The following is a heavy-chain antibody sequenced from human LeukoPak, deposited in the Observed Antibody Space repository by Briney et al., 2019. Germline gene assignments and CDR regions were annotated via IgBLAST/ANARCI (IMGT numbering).Heavy chain of an antibody. D-gene: IGHD5-18*01. J-gene: IGHJ4*02. CDR2: IYNTGST. CDR1: GNFISRGYY. CDR3: ARAREYSYGDSFDY. Sequence: PSETLSLTCGVSGNFISRGYYWAWIRQPPGKGLEWIGSIYNTGSTYYNPSLKSRVTMSIDTSKNQFSLKLSSVTAADTAVYYCARAREYSYGDSFDYWGQGTLVTVSS. V-gene: IGHV4-38-2*01.